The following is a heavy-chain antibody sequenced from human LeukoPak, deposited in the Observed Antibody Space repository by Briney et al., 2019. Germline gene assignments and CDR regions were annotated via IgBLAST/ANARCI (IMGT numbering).Heavy chain of an antibody. CDR2: IYYSGST. J-gene: IGHJ5*02. Sequence: SQTLSLTCSVSGGSISSGDYYWTWIRQPPGKGLEWIGYIYYSGSTYYNPSLESRVIISVDTSKNQFSLKLSSVTAADTAVYFCARVHCSSTSCYRFDPWGQGTLVTVSS. CDR3: ARVHCSSTSCYRFDP. V-gene: IGHV4-30-4*08. CDR1: GGSISSGDYY. D-gene: IGHD2-2*01.